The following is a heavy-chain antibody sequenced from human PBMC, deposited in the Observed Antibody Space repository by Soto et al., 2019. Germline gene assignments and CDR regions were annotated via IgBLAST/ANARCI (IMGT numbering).Heavy chain of an antibody. V-gene: IGHV3-30-3*01. J-gene: IGHJ3*02. D-gene: IGHD3-22*01. CDR1: GFTFSSYA. CDR2: ISYDGSNK. Sequence: PGGSLRLSCAASGFTFSSYAMHWVRQAPGKGLEWVAVISYDGSNKYYADSVKGRFTISRDNSKNTLYLQMISLRSEDTAVYYCAKGLLLHSKRSDDSSGYYLYDAFDIWGQGTMVTVSS. CDR3: AKGLLLHSKRSDDSSGYYLYDAFDI.